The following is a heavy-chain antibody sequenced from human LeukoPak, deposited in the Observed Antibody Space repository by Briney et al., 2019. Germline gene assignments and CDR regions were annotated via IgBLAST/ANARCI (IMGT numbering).Heavy chain of an antibody. CDR3: AREYYYSSGNYYNRIDY. CDR2: IDPNSGGT. CDR1: GYTFTGYY. D-gene: IGHD3-10*01. Sequence: ASVKVSCKASGYTFTGYYMHWVRQAPGQGLEWMGLIDPNSGGTNYAQKFQGRVTMTRDTSFSAAYMVLRRLRSDDTAVYSCAREYYYSSGNYYNRIDYWGQGTLVTVSS. J-gene: IGHJ4*02. V-gene: IGHV1-2*02.